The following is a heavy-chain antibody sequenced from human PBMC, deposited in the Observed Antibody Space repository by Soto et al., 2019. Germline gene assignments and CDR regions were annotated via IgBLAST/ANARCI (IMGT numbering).Heavy chain of an antibody. V-gene: IGHV4-30-2*01. CDR2: IYHSGST. CDR1: GGSISSGAYS. CDR3: ARAPPYYGSGSYYNLAVRNWFDP. J-gene: IGHJ5*02. Sequence: PSETLSLTCAVSGGSISSGAYSWSWIRQPPGKGLEWVGYIYHSGSTYYNPSLKSRVTISVDRSKNRFSPNLNSVTAADTAVYYCARAPPYYGSGSYYNLAVRNWFDPWGQGTLVT. D-gene: IGHD3-10*01.